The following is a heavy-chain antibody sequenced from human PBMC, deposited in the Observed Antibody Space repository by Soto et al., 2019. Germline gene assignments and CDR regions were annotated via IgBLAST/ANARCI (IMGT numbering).Heavy chain of an antibody. D-gene: IGHD6-19*01. CDR1: GFTXXXHG. J-gene: IGHJ3*01. CDR2: ITWNGATT. CDR3: ARDGGVVVAVDAFDV. V-gene: IGHV3-20*04. Sequence: EVQLVESGGGVVRPGGSLRLSCAASGFTXXXHGMTWVRQAPGKGLEWVSGITWNGATTGYADSVKGRFTISRDNAKNSLYLQMNSLRVEDTALYYCARDGGVVVAVDAFDVWGQGTMVTVSS.